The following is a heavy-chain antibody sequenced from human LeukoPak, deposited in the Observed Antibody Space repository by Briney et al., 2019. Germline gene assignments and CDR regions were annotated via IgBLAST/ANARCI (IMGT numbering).Heavy chain of an antibody. D-gene: IGHD6-19*01. CDR2: LSYDGSIK. CDR3: ARDLVAGSPDYFDY. V-gene: IGHV3-30-3*01. Sequence: GGSLRLSCAASGFTFSSSPMHWLRQAPGQGLEWLAVLSYDGSIKSYADSVKGRFTISRDTSKNTLYLQMNSLRAEDTAVYYCARDLVAGSPDYFDYWGQGTLVTVSS. J-gene: IGHJ4*02. CDR1: GFTFSSSP.